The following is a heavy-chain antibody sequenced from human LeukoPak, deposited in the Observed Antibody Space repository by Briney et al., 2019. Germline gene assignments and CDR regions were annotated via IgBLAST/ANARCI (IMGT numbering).Heavy chain of an antibody. J-gene: IGHJ4*02. CDR2: IKQDGSAK. CDR3: AGCAGNSCYFDY. V-gene: IGHV3-7*01. Sequence: GGSLRLSCAASGFIFISYWMRWVRQAAGKGLEWVANIKQDGSAKNYVDSVKGRFIISRDNAKTSLYLQLNSLRAEDTAVYYCAGCAGNSCYFDYWGQGTLVIVSS. D-gene: IGHD1-1*01. CDR1: GFIFISYW.